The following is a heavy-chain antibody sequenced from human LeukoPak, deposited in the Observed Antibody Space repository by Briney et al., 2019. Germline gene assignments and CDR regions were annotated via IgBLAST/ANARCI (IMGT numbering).Heavy chain of an antibody. Sequence: GGSLRLSCAASGFTFSNYAMSWVRQAPGKGLEWVSAISGDGGRTYYADSVKGRFTISRDLSKNTLYLQMNSLRAEDTALYYCAKDRSLTLPTFERSGYYYYWGQGTLVTVSS. CDR3: AKDRSLTLPTFERSGYYYY. CDR2: ISGDGGRT. J-gene: IGHJ4*02. CDR1: GFTFSNYA. D-gene: IGHD3-22*01. V-gene: IGHV3-23*01.